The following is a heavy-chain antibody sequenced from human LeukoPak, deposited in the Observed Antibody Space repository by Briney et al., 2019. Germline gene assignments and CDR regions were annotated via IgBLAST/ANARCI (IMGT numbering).Heavy chain of an antibody. CDR3: ARTDSGWYDY. J-gene: IGHJ4*02. D-gene: IGHD6-19*01. CDR1: GFTVSSNY. Sequence: GGSLRLSCAASGFTVSSNYMSWVRQAPGKGLEWVSVIYSGGSTYYADSVKGRFTISRDNSKNTLYLQMNSLRAEDTAVYYRARTDSGWYDYWGQGTLVTVSS. V-gene: IGHV3-53*01. CDR2: IYSGGST.